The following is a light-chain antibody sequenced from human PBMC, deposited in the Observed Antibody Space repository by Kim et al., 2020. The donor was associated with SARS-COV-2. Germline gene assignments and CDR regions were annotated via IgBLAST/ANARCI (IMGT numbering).Light chain of an antibody. CDR2: YVS. CDR3: SSYTSSRTYV. CDR1: SSEVGYYNY. Sequence: ITSTCTRDSSEVGYYNYVSWYQQHQGKAPNLTIYYVSNWPSVVSNRFSGSKAGNTASLTISGLQAEDEADYYCSSYTSSRTYVFGTGTKVTVL. J-gene: IGLJ1*01. V-gene: IGLV2-14*03.